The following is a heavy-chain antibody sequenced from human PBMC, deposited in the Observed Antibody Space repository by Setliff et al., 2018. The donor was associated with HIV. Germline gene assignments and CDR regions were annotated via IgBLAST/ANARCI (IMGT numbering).Heavy chain of an antibody. D-gene: IGHD2-2*01. Sequence: GSLRLSCAASGFSFSNYAMTWVRQAPGKGLEWVSTIANGINTYYADSLKGRFTISRDTSKNTLYLQMNSLRAEDTAVYYCARRAYCSSTTCFDNWGQGTLVTVSS. CDR2: IANGINT. CDR1: GFSFSNYA. V-gene: IGHV3-23*01. CDR3: ARRAYCSSTTCFDN. J-gene: IGHJ4*02.